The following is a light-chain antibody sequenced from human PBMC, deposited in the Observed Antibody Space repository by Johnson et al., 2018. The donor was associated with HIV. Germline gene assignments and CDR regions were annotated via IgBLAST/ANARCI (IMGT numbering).Light chain of an antibody. V-gene: IGLV1-51*02. CDR1: SSNIGNNY. CDR3: GTWDSSLSVYV. J-gene: IGLJ1*01. CDR2: ENN. Sequence: QSVLTQPPSVSAAQGQKVTISCSGSSSNIGNNYVSWYQQLPGTAPKLLIYENNKRPSGIPDRFSGSQSGTSATLGITGLQIGDEAGYYCGTWDSSLSVYVFGTGTKVTV.